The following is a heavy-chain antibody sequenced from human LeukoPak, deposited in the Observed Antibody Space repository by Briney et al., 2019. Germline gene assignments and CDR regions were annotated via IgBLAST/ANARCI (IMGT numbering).Heavy chain of an antibody. CDR2: IRQDGSEK. Sequence: PGGSLRLSCAASGFTFSSYWMSWVRQAPGKGLEWVANIRQDGSEKYYVDSVKGRFTISRDNAKNSLYLQMNSLRAEDTAVYYCARENYYDSSGYYHYWGQGTLVTVSS. J-gene: IGHJ4*02. CDR3: ARENYYDSSGYYHY. CDR1: GFTFSSYW. D-gene: IGHD3-22*01. V-gene: IGHV3-7*01.